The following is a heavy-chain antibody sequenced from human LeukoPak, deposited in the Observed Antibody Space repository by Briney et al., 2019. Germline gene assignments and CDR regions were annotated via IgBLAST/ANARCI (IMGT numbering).Heavy chain of an antibody. D-gene: IGHD1-26*01. CDR2: IFPGDSET. CDR3: ARHLCSGSCSVYSDY. V-gene: IGHV5-51*01. CDR1: GYSLSRYW. J-gene: IGHJ4*02. Sequence: EESLKISCKGSGYSLSRYWIGWVRQMPGKGLEWMGMIFPGDSETRYSPSFQGHVTISADKSFGTTYLQWSSLKASDTAMYYCARHLCSGSCSVYSDYWGQGTLVSVSS.